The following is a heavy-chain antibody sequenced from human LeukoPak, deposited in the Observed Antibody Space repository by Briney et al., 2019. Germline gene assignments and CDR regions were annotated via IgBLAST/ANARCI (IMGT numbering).Heavy chain of an antibody. J-gene: IGHJ3*02. CDR2: INHSGST. Sequence: SETLSLTCAASGGSFSGYYWSWIRQPPGKGLEWIGEINHSGSTNYNPSLKSRVTISVDTSKNQFSLKLSSVTAADTAVYYCARANPLGYCSGGSCLDAFDIWGQGTMVTVSS. V-gene: IGHV4-34*01. CDR1: GGSFSGYY. CDR3: ARANPLGYCSGGSCLDAFDI. D-gene: IGHD2-15*01.